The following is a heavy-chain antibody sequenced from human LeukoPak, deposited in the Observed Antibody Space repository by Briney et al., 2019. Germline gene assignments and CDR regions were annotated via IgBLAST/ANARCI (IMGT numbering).Heavy chain of an antibody. CDR3: AKAVSDFWSALDS. CDR2: VGGSAGGT. Sequence: PGGSLRLSSAASGFSFSSHALSWVRQAPGKGLEWVSGVGGSAGGTYYSDSVRGRFSISRDNSKNTLYLQMNSLRAEDTAIYYCAKAVSDFWSALDSWGQGTLVTVSS. CDR1: GFSFSSHA. V-gene: IGHV3-23*01. D-gene: IGHD3-3*01. J-gene: IGHJ4*02.